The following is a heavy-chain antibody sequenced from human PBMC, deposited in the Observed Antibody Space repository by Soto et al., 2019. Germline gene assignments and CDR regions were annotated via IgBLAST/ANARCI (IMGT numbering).Heavy chain of an antibody. Sequence: ASVKVSCKASGYIFTTYGISCARQAPGQGLEWMGWISAYNGNTNYAQKFQGRVTMTTDASTNTAYMDLRSLRSDDTAVYYCARFAMVRPNDYWGQGTLVTVSS. CDR3: ARFAMVRPNDY. CDR2: ISAYNGNT. J-gene: IGHJ4*02. V-gene: IGHV1-18*01. CDR1: GYIFTTYG. D-gene: IGHD3-10*01.